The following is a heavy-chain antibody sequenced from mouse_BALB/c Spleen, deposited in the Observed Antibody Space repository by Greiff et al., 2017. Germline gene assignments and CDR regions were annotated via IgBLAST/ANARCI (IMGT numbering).Heavy chain of an antibody. Sequence: QVQLQQSGPELVKPGASVKMSCKASGYTFTSYYIHWVKQRPGQGLEWIGWIYPGDGSTKYNEKFKGKTTLTADKSSSTAYMLLSSLTSEDSAIYFCATYGNHEGFAYWGQGTLVTVSA. V-gene: IGHV1S56*01. CDR1: GYTFTSYY. J-gene: IGHJ3*01. CDR2: IYPGDGST. D-gene: IGHD2-1*01. CDR3: ATYGNHEGFAY.